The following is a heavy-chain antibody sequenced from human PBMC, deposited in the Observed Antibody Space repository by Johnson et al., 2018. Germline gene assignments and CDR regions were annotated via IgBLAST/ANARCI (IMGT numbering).Heavy chain of an antibody. CDR2: ISYDGSKK. Sequence: VQLVESGGGVVQPGRSLRLSCAASGFTFNTNAIHWVRQAPGKGLAWVAVISYDGSKKYYAASVKGRFTISRENSKNTVYVQMNGLRAEDTAVYYCARGAGYSGYDSDALDIWGQGTMVTVSS. V-gene: IGHV3-30-3*01. D-gene: IGHD5-12*01. CDR3: ARGAGYSGYDSDALDI. CDR1: GFTFNTNA. J-gene: IGHJ3*02.